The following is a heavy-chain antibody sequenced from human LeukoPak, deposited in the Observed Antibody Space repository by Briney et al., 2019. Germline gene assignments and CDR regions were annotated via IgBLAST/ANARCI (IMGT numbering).Heavy chain of an antibody. V-gene: IGHV3-48*04. CDR1: GFTFSSYS. CDR2: ISSGSSTI. CDR3: ARAPDTAMVTVGFDY. Sequence: PGGSLRLSCAASGFTFSSYSMNWVRQAPGKGLEWVSYISSGSSTIYYADSVKGRFTISRDNAKNSLYLQMNSLRAEDTAVYYCARAPDTAMVTVGFDYWGQGTLVTVAA. D-gene: IGHD5-18*01. J-gene: IGHJ4*02.